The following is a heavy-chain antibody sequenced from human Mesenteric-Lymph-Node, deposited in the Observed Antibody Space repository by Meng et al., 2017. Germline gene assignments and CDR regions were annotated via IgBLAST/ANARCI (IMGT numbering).Heavy chain of an antibody. CDR1: GFTFSSYS. J-gene: IGHJ4*02. D-gene: IGHD5-18*01. Sequence: GESLKISCASSGFTFSSYSMNRGRQAPGKGLEWGSSISSSSSYIYYADSVKGRFTISRDNAKSSLYLQMNSLKTEDTAVYYWARSPANSYGYRSLDYWGQGTLVTVSS. CDR2: ISSSSSYI. V-gene: IGHV3-21*04. CDR3: ARSPANSYGYRSLDY.